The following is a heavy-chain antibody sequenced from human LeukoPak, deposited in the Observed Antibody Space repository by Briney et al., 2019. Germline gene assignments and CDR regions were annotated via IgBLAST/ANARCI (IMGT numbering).Heavy chain of an antibody. CDR1: GYTFTGYY. V-gene: IGHV1-2*02. J-gene: IGHJ3*02. Sequence: ASVKVSCKASGYTFTGYYIHWVRHAPGQGLECMGWIYPYSGDTNYAQNFQGRVTMTRDTSISTAYMELSSLKSDDTAVYYCARDRNSGSSLDIWGQGTMLTVSS. D-gene: IGHD6-6*01. CDR2: IYPYSGDT. CDR3: ARDRNSGSSLDI.